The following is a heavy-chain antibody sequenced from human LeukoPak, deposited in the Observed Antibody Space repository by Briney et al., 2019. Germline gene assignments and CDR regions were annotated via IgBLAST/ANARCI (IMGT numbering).Heavy chain of an antibody. Sequence: ASVKVSCKASGYTFTSYDINWVRQATGQGLEWMGWMNPNSGNTGYAQKFQGRVTMTRNTSISTAYMELSSLRSEDTAVYYCALSYVLLWFGENGMDVWGQGTTVTVSS. CDR3: ALSYVLLWFGENGMDV. V-gene: IGHV1-8*01. CDR2: MNPNSGNT. CDR1: GYTFTSYD. D-gene: IGHD3-10*01. J-gene: IGHJ6*02.